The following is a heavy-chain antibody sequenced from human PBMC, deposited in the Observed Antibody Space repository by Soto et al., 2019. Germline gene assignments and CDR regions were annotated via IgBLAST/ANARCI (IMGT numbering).Heavy chain of an antibody. V-gene: IGHV3-11*01. CDR1: GFTFSDYY. D-gene: IGHD5-18*01. CDR2: INSSGSTI. Sequence: QVQLVESGGGLVKPGGSLRLSCAASGFTFSDYYMSWIRQAPGKGLEWVSHINSSGSTIYYADSVKGRFTISRDNAKNSLYLQMNSLRAEDTAVYYCATSGYSYGYPNYYYGMDVWGQGTTVTVSS. CDR3: ATSGYSYGYPNYYYGMDV. J-gene: IGHJ6*02.